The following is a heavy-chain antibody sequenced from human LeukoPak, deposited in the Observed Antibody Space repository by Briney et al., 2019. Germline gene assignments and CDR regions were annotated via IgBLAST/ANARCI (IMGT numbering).Heavy chain of an antibody. CDR3: ASVGVGPAAIGEVFDI. Sequence: ASVKVSCKASGYTFTGYYMHWVRQAPGQGLEWMGWINPNSGGTNYAQKFQGWVTMTRDTSISTAYLELSRLRSDDTAVYYCASVGVGPAAIGEVFDIWGQETMVTVSS. CDR1: GYTFTGYY. J-gene: IGHJ3*02. D-gene: IGHD2-2*02. V-gene: IGHV1-2*04. CDR2: INPNSGGT.